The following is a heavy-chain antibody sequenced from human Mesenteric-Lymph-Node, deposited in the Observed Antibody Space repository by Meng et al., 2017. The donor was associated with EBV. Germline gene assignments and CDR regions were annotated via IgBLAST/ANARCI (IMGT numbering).Heavy chain of an antibody. J-gene: IGHJ2*01. D-gene: IGHD1-1*01. CDR2: FFYGGYT. CDR3: ARMEFTYSWYFDL. CDR1: GASIRSGGSY. Sequence: QVPLAEWGRGLVKPSGTRSLTCTVSGASIRSGGSYWNWTRQSAGKGLEWIGYFFYGGYTYYNLSLKSRVTISVDVSKNQFSLKLTSGTAADTAVYYWARMEFTYSWYFDLWGLGTLVTVSS. V-gene: IGHV4-30-4*01.